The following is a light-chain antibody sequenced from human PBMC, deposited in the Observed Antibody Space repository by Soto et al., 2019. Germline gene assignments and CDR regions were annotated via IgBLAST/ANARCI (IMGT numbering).Light chain of an antibody. Sequence: QSVLTQPPSVSGARGQRVTISCTGSSSNIGAGYDVHWYQQLPGTAPKLVIYGNRNRPSGVPERFSGSKSGTSASLAITGLQAEDEGDYYCQAYDYSLTASVFGGGTKVTVL. CDR1: SSNIGAGYD. J-gene: IGLJ3*02. CDR2: GNR. CDR3: QAYDYSLTASV. V-gene: IGLV1-40*01.